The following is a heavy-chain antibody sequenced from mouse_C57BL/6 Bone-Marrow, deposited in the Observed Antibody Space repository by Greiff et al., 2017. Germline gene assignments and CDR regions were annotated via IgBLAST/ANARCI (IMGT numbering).Heavy chain of an antibody. CDR1: GFNIKDDY. J-gene: IGHJ3*01. V-gene: IGHV14-4*01. Sequence: EVQLQQSGAELVRPGASVKLSCTASGFNIKDDYMHWVKQRPEQGLEWIGWIDPENGDTEYASKFQGKATITADTSSTTAYLQLSGLTSEDTAVYYCTLWGFAYWGQGTLVTVSA. D-gene: IGHD1-1*02. CDR2: IDPENGDT. CDR3: TLWGFAY.